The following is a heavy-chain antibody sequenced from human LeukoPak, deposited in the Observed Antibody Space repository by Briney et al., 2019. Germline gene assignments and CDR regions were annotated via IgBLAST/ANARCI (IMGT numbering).Heavy chain of an antibody. CDR3: ARDRGVTLFYYGMDV. CDR1: GFTFDDYT. D-gene: IGHD2-21*02. Sequence: GGSLRLSCAASGFTFDDYTMHWVRQAPGKGLEWVSLISWDGGSTYYADSVKGRFTISRDNGKDSLFLQMNSLRAEDTAVYYCARDRGVTLFYYGMDVWGQGTTVTVSS. CDR2: ISWDGGST. J-gene: IGHJ6*02. V-gene: IGHV3-43*01.